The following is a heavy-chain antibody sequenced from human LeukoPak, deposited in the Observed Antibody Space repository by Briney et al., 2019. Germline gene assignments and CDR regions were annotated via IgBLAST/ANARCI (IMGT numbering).Heavy chain of an antibody. Sequence: GGSLRLSCAASGFTFSDYYMSWSRQATGKGLKWVSYISSSGSTIYYADSVKGRFTISRDNAKNSLYLQMNSLRAEDTAVYYCASPIGCSGGSCNQNDYWGQGTLVTVSS. CDR3: ASPIGCSGGSCNQNDY. CDR2: ISSSGSTI. D-gene: IGHD2-15*01. V-gene: IGHV3-11*04. CDR1: GFTFSDYY. J-gene: IGHJ4*02.